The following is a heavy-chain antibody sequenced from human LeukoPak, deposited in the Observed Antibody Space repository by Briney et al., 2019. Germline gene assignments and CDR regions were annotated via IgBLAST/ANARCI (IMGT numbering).Heavy chain of an antibody. CDR3: ARIRDGYNDAYDI. V-gene: IGHV1-46*01. J-gene: IGHJ3*02. Sequence: ASVKVSCKASGYTFTSYYMHWVRQAPGQGLEWMGIINPSGGSTSYVQKFQGRVTMTRDMSTSTVYMELSSLRSEDTAIYYCARIRDGYNDAYDIWGQGTVVTVPS. CDR1: GYTFTSYY. D-gene: IGHD5-24*01. CDR2: INPSGGST.